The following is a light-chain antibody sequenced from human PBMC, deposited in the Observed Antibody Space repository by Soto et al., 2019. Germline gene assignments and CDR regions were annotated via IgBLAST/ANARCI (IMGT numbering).Light chain of an antibody. J-gene: IGKJ1*01. V-gene: IGKV3-11*01. CDR1: QSVSSY. CDR2: GAS. Sequence: EIVLTPSPGTLSLSPVERATLSCRASQSVSSYLLWYQQTPGQAPRLLIYGASTRATGIPARFSGSGSGTDFTLTISSLQPEDFATYYCQQSYSTSWTCGQGTKGAIK. CDR3: QQSYSTSWT.